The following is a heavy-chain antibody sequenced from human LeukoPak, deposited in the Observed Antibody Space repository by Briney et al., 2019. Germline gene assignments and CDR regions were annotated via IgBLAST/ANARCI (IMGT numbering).Heavy chain of an antibody. D-gene: IGHD5-18*01. CDR2: IYSGGST. Sequence: PGGSLRLSCAASGFTVISNYMSWVRQAPGKGLEWVSVIYSGGSTNYADSVKGRFIISRDNSKSTLFLQMNSLRAEDTAVYYCARDKVGYTYGYVRAHYGMDVWGQGTTVIVSS. J-gene: IGHJ6*02. CDR3: ARDKVGYTYGYVRAHYGMDV. V-gene: IGHV3-66*01. CDR1: GFTVISNY.